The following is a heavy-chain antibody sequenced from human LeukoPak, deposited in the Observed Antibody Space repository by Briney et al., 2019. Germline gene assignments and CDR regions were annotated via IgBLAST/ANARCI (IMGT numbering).Heavy chain of an antibody. J-gene: IGHJ4*02. V-gene: IGHV3-23*05. D-gene: IGHD3-22*01. Sequence: GGSLRLSCEASGFTFSAYAMTWVRQAPGKGLEWVSSIGSDNKPHYSESVKGRFTISRDNSKNTLYLQMNSLRADDTAVYYCAKAITMIVITPGYWGQGTLVTVSS. CDR3: AKAITMIVITPGY. CDR2: IGSDNKP. CDR1: GFTFSAYA.